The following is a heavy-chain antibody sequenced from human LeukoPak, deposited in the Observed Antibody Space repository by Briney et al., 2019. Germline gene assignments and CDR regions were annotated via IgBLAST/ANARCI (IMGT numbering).Heavy chain of an antibody. D-gene: IGHD3-16*02. V-gene: IGHV3-23*01. CDR2: ISGSGGST. Sequence: PGGSLRLSCAASGFTFSSYAMSWVRQAPGKGLEWVSAISGSGGSTYYADSVKGRFTISRDNSKNTLYLQMNSLRAEDTAVYYCAKDADAAEVTFGGVIVYYFDYWGQGTLVTVSS. J-gene: IGHJ4*02. CDR3: AKDADAAEVTFGGVIVYYFDY. CDR1: GFTFSSYA.